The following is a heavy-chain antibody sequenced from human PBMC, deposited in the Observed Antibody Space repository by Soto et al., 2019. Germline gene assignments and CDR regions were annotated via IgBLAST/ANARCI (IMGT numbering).Heavy chain of an antibody. V-gene: IGHV3-21*01. CDR2: ISSSSSYI. Sequence: GGSLRLSCAASGFTFRSYSMNWVRQAPGKGLEWVSSISSSSSYIYYADSVKGRFTISRDNAKNKLYLRMNSLRADDKAVEYYARTQDGDSCSWYDYWGQGTRVTVSS. J-gene: IGHJ4*02. D-gene: IGHD6-13*01. CDR1: GFTFRSYS. CDR3: ARTQDGDSCSWYDY.